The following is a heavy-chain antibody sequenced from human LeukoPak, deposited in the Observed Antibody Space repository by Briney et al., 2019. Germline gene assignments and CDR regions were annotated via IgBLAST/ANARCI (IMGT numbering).Heavy chain of an antibody. Sequence: WASVKVSCKASGGTFSSYAISWVRQAPGQGLEWMGGIIPIFGTANYAQKFQGRVTITADESTSTAYMELSSLRSEDTAVYYCARDRIYGGNGYAFDIWGQGTMVTVSS. J-gene: IGHJ3*02. CDR3: ARDRIYGGNGYAFDI. CDR2: IIPIFGTA. V-gene: IGHV1-69*01. D-gene: IGHD4-23*01. CDR1: GGTFSSYA.